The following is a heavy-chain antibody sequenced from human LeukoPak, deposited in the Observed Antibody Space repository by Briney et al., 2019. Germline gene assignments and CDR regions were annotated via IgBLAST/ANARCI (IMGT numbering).Heavy chain of an antibody. D-gene: IGHD3-9*01. J-gene: IGHJ4*02. Sequence: ASVKVSCKASGYTFTSYGISWVRQAPGQGLEWMGWISAYNGNTNYAQKLQGRVTMTTDTSTSTAYMELRSLRSDDTAVYYCAISYYDILTGSNIDYWGQGTLVTVSS. CDR1: GYTFTSYG. CDR2: ISAYNGNT. CDR3: AISYYDILTGSNIDY. V-gene: IGHV1-18*01.